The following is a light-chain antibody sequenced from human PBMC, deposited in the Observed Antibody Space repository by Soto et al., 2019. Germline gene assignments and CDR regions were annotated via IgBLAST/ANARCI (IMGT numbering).Light chain of an antibody. CDR1: QSVSSNF. Sequence: EIVLTQSPGTLSLSPGDRATLSCRASQSVSSNFLAWYQQKPGQPPRLLIYGASIRATGTPDRFSGSGSGTDFTLTIRRLEPEDFAMYFCPHYGSSPRTFGQGTKVEIK. CDR2: GAS. CDR3: PHYGSSPRT. J-gene: IGKJ1*01. V-gene: IGKV3-20*01.